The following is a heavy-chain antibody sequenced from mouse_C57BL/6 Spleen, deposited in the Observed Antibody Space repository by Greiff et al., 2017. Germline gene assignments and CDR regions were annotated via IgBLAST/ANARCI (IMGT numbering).Heavy chain of an antibody. D-gene: IGHD2-3*01. CDR2: INPGSGGT. V-gene: IGHV1-54*01. J-gene: IGHJ2*01. CDR1: GYAFTNYL. Sequence: QVQLQQSGAELVRPGTSVKVSCKASGYAFTNYLIEWVKQRPGQGLEWIGVINPGSGGTNYNEKFKGKATLTADKSSSTAYMQLSSLTSEDSAVYFCARRGDGYYGYWGQGTTLTVSS. CDR3: ARRGDGYYGY.